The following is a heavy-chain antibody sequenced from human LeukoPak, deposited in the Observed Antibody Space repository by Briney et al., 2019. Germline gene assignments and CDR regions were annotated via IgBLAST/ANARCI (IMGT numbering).Heavy chain of an antibody. CDR1: GFTFFSYW. J-gene: IGHJ4*02. CDR3: ARLQSGYPPYYFKY. V-gene: IGHV3-7*01. Sequence: GGSLRLSCAASGFTFFSYWMNWVRQAPGKGLEWVASIKPDGSEKYYVDSVKGRFTISRDNAKNSLYLQMNSLRAEDTAVYYCARLQSGYPPYYFKYWGQGTLVTVSS. CDR2: IKPDGSEK. D-gene: IGHD3-3*01.